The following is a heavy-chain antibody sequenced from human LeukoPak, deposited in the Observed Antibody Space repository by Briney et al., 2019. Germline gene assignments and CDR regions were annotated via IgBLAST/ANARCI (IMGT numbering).Heavy chain of an antibody. Sequence: GGSLRLSCAASGFTFSSYGMHWVRQAPGKGLEWVAFIQFDGINKYYADSVKGRFTISRDNSKNTVFLQMNSLRAEDTAVYYCAKDYLVRVPAALYWGQGTLVTVSS. V-gene: IGHV3-30*02. CDR3: AKDYLVRVPAALY. J-gene: IGHJ4*02. CDR1: GFTFSSYG. CDR2: IQFDGINK. D-gene: IGHD2-2*01.